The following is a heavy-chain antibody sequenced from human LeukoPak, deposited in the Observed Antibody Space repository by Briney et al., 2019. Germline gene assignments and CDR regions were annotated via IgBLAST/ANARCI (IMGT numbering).Heavy chain of an antibody. D-gene: IGHD4/OR15-4a*01. Sequence: NPGGSLRLSCAASGFTFSSYWMHWVRQAPGKGLVWVSSITSGSSYIYYADAVKGRFTISRDNAKNSLYLQMNSLRAEDTAVYYCARDESRLVRGAIDYWGQGTLVTVSS. V-gene: IGHV3-21*01. J-gene: IGHJ4*02. CDR1: GFTFSSYW. CDR3: ARDESRLVRGAIDY. CDR2: ITSGSSYI.